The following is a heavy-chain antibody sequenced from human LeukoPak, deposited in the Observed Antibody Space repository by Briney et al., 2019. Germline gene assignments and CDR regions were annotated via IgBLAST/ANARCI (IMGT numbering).Heavy chain of an antibody. V-gene: IGHV1-18*01. D-gene: IGHD4-23*01. CDR1: GGTFSSYA. CDR3: ARLYGGTFDY. CDR2: ISAYNGNT. Sequence: ASVKVSCKASGGTFSSYAISWVRQAPGQGLEWMGWISAYNGNTNYAQKLQGRVTMTTDTSTSTAYMELRSLRSDDTAVYYCARLYGGTFDYWGQGTLVTVSS. J-gene: IGHJ4*02.